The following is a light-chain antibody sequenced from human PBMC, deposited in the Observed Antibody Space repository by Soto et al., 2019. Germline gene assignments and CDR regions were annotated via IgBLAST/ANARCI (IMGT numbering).Light chain of an antibody. Sequence: EIVLTQSPGTLSLSPGERATLSCGASQTISSNFLAWYQQKPGQAPRLLIYGASSRASGIPDRFSGSGSGTEFTLTISRLEPEDFAVYYCQQYGSSPRTFGQGTKVAIK. CDR1: QTISSNF. V-gene: IGKV3-20*01. J-gene: IGKJ1*01. CDR2: GAS. CDR3: QQYGSSPRT.